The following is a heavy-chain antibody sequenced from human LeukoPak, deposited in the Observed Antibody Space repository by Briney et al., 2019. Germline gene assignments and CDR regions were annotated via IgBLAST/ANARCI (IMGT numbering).Heavy chain of an antibody. D-gene: IGHD3-3*01. CDR1: GYSISRGYY. J-gene: IGHJ5*02. Sequence: SETLSLTCTGSGYSISRGYYWGWSRQPPGKGLEWSGSTYHSGSTYYNRSLKSRVTIPVDTSKNQFSVNVNSLTAADAAVYYCARRYYDFWSGYLEGVWFEPWGQGTLVTVSS. V-gene: IGHV4-38-2*02. CDR3: ARRYYDFWSGYLEGVWFEP. CDR2: TYHSGST.